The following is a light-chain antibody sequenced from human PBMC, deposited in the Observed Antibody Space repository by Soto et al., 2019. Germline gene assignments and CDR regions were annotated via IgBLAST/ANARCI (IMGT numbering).Light chain of an antibody. V-gene: IGLV1-44*01. J-gene: IGLJ2*01. CDR1: SSNIGTNT. CDR3: AAWDDSMTGWV. Sequence: QAVVTQPPSASGTPGQRVTISCSGSSSNIGTNTVNWYQQFPGTAPKLLIYSNNQRPSGVPDRFSGSKSGTSASLAISGLQSDDEADYYCAAWDDSMTGWVFGGGTKLTVL. CDR2: SNN.